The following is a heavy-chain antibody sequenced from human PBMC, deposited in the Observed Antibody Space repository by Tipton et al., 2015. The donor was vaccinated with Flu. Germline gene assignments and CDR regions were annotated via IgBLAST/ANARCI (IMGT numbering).Heavy chain of an antibody. CDR3: ASSRVMAGYDI. J-gene: IGHJ3*02. CDR2: VNQDGSEK. D-gene: IGHD3-16*01. CDR1: GFTFSGFW. V-gene: IGHV3-7*01. Sequence: SLRLSCAASGFTFSGFWMTWVRHAPGKGLERVANVNQDGSEKYYVDSVKGRFTISRDNAKSTLHLQMNSLRVEDTALYYCASSRVMAGYDIWGQGTMVTVSS.